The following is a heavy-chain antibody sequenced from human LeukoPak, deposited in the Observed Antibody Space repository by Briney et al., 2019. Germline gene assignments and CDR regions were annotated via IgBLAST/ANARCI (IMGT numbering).Heavy chain of an antibody. CDR3: AKDIGSYYDY. Sequence: GRSLRLSCAASGCTFSSYVMHWVRQAPGKGLEWVTFIQYDGSKKYYADSVKGRFTISRDNSKNTLYLEMNSLRAEDTAVYYCAKDIGSYYDYWGQGILVTVSS. J-gene: IGHJ4*02. CDR1: GCTFSSYV. V-gene: IGHV3-30*02. CDR2: IQYDGSKK. D-gene: IGHD3-10*01.